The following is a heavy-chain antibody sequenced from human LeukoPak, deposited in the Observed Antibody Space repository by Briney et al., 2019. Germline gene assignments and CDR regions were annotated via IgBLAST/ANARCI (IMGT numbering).Heavy chain of an antibody. CDR1: GGSFSGYY. Sequence: SETLSLACAVYGGSFSGYYWSWIRQPPGKGLEWIGYIYYSGSANYNPSLKSRVTISVDTAKNQFSLKLSSVTAADTAVYYCASQARFCSGGSCPSGFDYWGQGTLVTVSS. V-gene: IGHV4-59*12. CDR2: IYYSGSA. D-gene: IGHD2-15*01. CDR3: ASQARFCSGGSCPSGFDY. J-gene: IGHJ4*02.